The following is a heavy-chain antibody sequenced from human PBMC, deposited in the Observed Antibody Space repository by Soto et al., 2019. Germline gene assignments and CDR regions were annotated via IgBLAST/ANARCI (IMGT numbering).Heavy chain of an antibody. CDR2: IYNSGYT. D-gene: IGHD1-7*01. Sequence: SETLSLTCTVSGGCISSGYYYWSWIRQPPGKGLEWIGYIYNSGYTSYNPSLKNRVTISVDKSKNQFSLTLSFVTAADTAVYYCARDSLTGNYFDPWGQGTLVTVSS. CDR3: ARDSLTGNYFDP. J-gene: IGHJ5*02. V-gene: IGHV4-30-4*01. CDR1: GGCISSGYYY.